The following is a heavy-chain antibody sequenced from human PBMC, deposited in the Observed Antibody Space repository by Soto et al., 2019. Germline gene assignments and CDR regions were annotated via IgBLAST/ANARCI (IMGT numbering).Heavy chain of an antibody. V-gene: IGHV3-30*03. D-gene: IGHD2-15*01. J-gene: IGHJ4*02. CDR3: ATVVVVAATASDY. CDR1: GFTFSSYG. Sequence: QVQLVESGGGVVQPGRSLRLSCAASGFTFSSYGMHWVRQAPGKGLEWVAVISYDGSNKYYADSVKGRFTISRDNSKNELYLQMNSLRAEDTAVYYCATVVVVAATASDYWGQGTLVTVSS. CDR2: ISYDGSNK.